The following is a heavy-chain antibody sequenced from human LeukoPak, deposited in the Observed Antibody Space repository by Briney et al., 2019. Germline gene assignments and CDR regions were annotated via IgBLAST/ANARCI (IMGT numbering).Heavy chain of an antibody. V-gene: IGHV1-8*01. J-gene: IGHJ4*02. CDR1: GYTFTSYD. CDR3: ARVMRRGYYFDY. Sequence: ASVKVSCKASGYTFTSYDINWVRQATGQGFEWMGWMNPNSGNTGYAQKFQGRVTMTRNTSISTAYMELSSLRSEDTAVYYCARVMRRGYYFDYWGQGTLVTVSS. CDR2: MNPNSGNT. D-gene: IGHD3-10*01.